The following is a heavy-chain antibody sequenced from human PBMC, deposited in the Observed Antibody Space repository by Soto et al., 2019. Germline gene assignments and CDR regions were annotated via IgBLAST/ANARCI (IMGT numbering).Heavy chain of an antibody. V-gene: IGHV4-59*01. CDR1: NVSISSSY. Sequence: SETLSLTCSVSNVSISSSYSNWLRQAPGKGLEWIGFVYYTGTIKYNPSLKSRVTISVDTSRNEFSLRLTSVTTADTAFYFCARDFAGRGPFDPWGPGTLVTVSS. D-gene: IGHD1-26*01. J-gene: IGHJ5*01. CDR2: VYYTGTI. CDR3: ARDFAGRGPFDP.